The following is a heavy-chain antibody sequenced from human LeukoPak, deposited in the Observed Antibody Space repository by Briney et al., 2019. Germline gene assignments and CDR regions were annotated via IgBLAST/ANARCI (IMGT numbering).Heavy chain of an antibody. Sequence: PGRSLRLSCAASGFTFSSYGMHWVRQAPGKGLEWVAVIWYDGSNKYYADSVKGRFTISRDNSKNTLYLQMNSPRAEDTAVYSCARDPYSSGRGYYGMDVWGKGTTVTVSS. CDR3: ARDPYSSGRGYYGMDV. J-gene: IGHJ6*04. CDR2: IWYDGSNK. D-gene: IGHD6-25*01. CDR1: GFTFSSYG. V-gene: IGHV3-33*01.